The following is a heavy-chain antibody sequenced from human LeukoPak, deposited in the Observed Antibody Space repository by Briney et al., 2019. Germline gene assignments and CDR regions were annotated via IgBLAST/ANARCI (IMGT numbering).Heavy chain of an antibody. V-gene: IGHV3-74*03. CDR3: ARTDNLDY. J-gene: IGHJ4*02. D-gene: IGHD2-15*01. Sequence: VGSLRLSCAASGFGFSTWMHWVRQEPGKWLVWVASIRGDETIATYAESVKGRFTISRDNARNTLYLQMNSLRAEDTAVYYCARTDNLDYWGQGTPVTVSS. CDR1: GFGFSTW. CDR2: IRGDETIA.